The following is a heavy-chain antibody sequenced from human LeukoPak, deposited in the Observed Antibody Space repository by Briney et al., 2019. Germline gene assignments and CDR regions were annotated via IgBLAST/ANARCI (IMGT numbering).Heavy chain of an antibody. D-gene: IGHD2-2*01. J-gene: IGHJ6*03. CDR2: IYPGDSDT. CDR1: GYSFTSYW. CDR3: ARQKYCSSTSCPQGVMDX. V-gene: IGHV5-51*01. Sequence: GESLKISCKGSGYSFTSYWIGWVRQMPGKGLEWMGIIYPGDSDTRYSPSFQGQVTISADKSISTAYLQWSSLKASDTAMYYCARQKYCSSTSCPQGVMDXXXKXTXXXVXS.